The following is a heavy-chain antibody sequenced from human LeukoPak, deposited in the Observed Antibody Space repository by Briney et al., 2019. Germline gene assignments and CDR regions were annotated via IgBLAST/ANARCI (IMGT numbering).Heavy chain of an antibody. Sequence: ASVKVSCKASGYTFTSYDINWVRQATGQGLEWMGWMNPNSGNTGYAQKFQGRVTMTRNTSISTAYMELSSLRSGDTAVYYCARVGYDILTGPEDYFDYWGQGTLVTVSS. D-gene: IGHD3-9*01. CDR2: MNPNSGNT. J-gene: IGHJ4*02. V-gene: IGHV1-8*01. CDR3: ARVGYDILTGPEDYFDY. CDR1: GYTFTSYD.